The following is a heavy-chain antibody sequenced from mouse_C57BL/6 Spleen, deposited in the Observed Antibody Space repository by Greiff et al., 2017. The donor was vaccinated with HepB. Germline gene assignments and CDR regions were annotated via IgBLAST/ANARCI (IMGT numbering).Heavy chain of an antibody. CDR3: ARHGDYGSSHLDY. V-gene: IGHV5-12*01. Sequence: EVKVVESGGGLVQPGGSLKLSCAASGFTFSDYYMYWVRQTPEKRLEWVAYISNGGGSTYYPDTVKGRFTISRDNAKNTLYLQMSRLKSEDTAMYYCARHGDYGSSHLDYWGQGTTLTVSS. J-gene: IGHJ2*01. CDR2: ISNGGGST. D-gene: IGHD1-1*01. CDR1: GFTFSDYY.